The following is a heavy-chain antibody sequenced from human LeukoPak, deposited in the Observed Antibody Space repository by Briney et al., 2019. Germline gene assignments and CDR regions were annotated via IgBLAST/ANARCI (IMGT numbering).Heavy chain of an antibody. Sequence: SGPTLVNPTQTLTLTCTFSGFSLSTNGMRVSWIRQPPGKALEWLARIDWDDDKFYSTSLKTRLTISKDTSKSQVVLTMTNMDPVDTATYYCARNAYYYDSSGYGEFDYWGQGTLVTVSS. CDR2: IDWDDDK. D-gene: IGHD3-22*01. V-gene: IGHV2-70*04. CDR3: ARNAYYYDSSGYGEFDY. CDR1: GFSLSTNGMR. J-gene: IGHJ4*02.